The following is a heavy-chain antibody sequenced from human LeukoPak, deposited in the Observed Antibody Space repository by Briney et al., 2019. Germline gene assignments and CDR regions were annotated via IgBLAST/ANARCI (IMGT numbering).Heavy chain of an antibody. Sequence: PGGSLRLSCAASGFTVSSNYMSWVRQAPGKGLEWVSVIYSGSSTYYADSVKGRFTFSRDNSKNTLYLQMNSLRAEDTAVYYCAKEYCSNSVCHSLDYWGQGTLVTVSS. J-gene: IGHJ4*02. CDR3: AKEYCSNSVCHSLDY. V-gene: IGHV3-53*05. D-gene: IGHD2-8*01. CDR1: GFTVSSNY. CDR2: IYSGSST.